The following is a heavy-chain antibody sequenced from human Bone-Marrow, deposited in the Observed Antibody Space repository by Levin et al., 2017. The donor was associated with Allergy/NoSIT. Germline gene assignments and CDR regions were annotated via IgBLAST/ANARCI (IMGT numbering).Heavy chain of an antibody. CDR1: GFTFGDYA. CDR3: TREEVVVVPAAMKSGYDILTGYYPTIALPLYYYYMDV. V-gene: IGHV3-49*03. J-gene: IGHJ6*03. CDR2: IRSKAYGGTT. D-gene: IGHD3-9*01. Sequence: GESLKISCTASGFTFGDYAMSWFRQAPGKGLEWVGFIRSKAYGGTTEYAASVKGRFTISRDDSKSIAYLQMNSLKTEDTAVYYCTREEVVVVPAAMKSGYDILTGYYPTIALPLYYYYMDVWGKGTTVTVSS.